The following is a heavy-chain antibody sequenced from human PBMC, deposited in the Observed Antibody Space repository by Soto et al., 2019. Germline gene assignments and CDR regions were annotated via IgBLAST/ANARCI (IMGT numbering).Heavy chain of an antibody. J-gene: IGHJ4*02. CDR1: GFTFSSYA. V-gene: IGHV3-23*01. CDR2: ISGSGGST. D-gene: IGHD5-12*01. CDR3: AKAPGEMATISHFDY. Sequence: GGSLRLSCAASGFTFSSYAMSWVRQAPGKGLEWVSAISGSGGSTYYAGSVKGRFTISRDNSKNTLYLQVNSLRAEDTAVYYCAKAPGEMATISHFDYWGQGTLVTVSS.